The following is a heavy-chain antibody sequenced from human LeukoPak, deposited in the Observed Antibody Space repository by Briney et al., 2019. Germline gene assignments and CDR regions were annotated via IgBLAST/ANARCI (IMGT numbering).Heavy chain of an antibody. V-gene: IGHV4-61*02. CDR1: GGSISSGSYY. CDR2: IYTSGST. Sequence: SQTLSLTCTVSGGSISSGSYYWSWIRQPAGKGLEWIGRIYTSGSTNYNPSLKSRVTISVDTSKNQFSLKLSSVTAADTAVYYCARGYSYPLRGLEYWGQGTLVTVSS. J-gene: IGHJ4*02. D-gene: IGHD5-18*01. CDR3: ARGYSYPLRGLEY.